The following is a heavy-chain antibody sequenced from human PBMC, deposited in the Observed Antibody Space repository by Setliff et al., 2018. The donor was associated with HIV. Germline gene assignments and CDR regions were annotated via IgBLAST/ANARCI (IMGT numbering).Heavy chain of an antibody. V-gene: IGHV1-3*01. CDR1: GYTFINYA. CDR2: INAGSGKT. CDR3: ARDRSTRAFDI. J-gene: IGHJ3*02. Sequence: ASVKVSCKASGYTFINYAMHWVRQAPGQRPEWMGWINAGSGKTKYSEKFQGRVTITRDTSARTAYMDLRSRKSEDTAVYYCARDRSTRAFDIWGQGTLVTVSS.